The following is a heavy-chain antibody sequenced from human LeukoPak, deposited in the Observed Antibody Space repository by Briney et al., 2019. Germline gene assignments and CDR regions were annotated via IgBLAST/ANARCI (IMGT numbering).Heavy chain of an antibody. D-gene: IGHD6-6*01. CDR2: ISYDGSNK. J-gene: IGHJ3*02. Sequence: PGGSLRLSCAASGFTFSSYAMHWVRQAPGKGLEWVAVISYDGSNKYYADSVKGRFTISRDNAKNSLYLQMNSLRAEDTAVYYCAREPTGSIDAFDIWGQGTMVTVSS. CDR3: AREPTGSIDAFDI. V-gene: IGHV3-30*04. CDR1: GFTFSSYA.